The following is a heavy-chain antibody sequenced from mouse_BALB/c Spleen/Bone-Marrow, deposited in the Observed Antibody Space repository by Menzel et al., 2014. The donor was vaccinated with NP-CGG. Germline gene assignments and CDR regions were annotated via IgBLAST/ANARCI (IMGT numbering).Heavy chain of an antibody. D-gene: IGHD1-1*01. Sequence: EVQRVESGGDLVKPGGSLKLSCAASGISFSTYGMSWVRQTPGKRLEWVATISSGDSYTYYPDSVKGRFTISRDNAKNTLYLQMSSLKSEDTAMYYCAFITTVAYWGQGTLVTVSA. CDR1: GISFSTYG. J-gene: IGHJ3*01. CDR3: AFITTVAY. CDR2: ISSGDSYT. V-gene: IGHV5-6*01.